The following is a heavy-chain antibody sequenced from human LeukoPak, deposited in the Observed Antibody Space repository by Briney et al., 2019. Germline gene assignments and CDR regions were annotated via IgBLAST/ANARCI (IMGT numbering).Heavy chain of an antibody. CDR1: GFTFSSYG. Sequence: GGSLRLSCAASGFTFSSYGMSWVRQAPGKGLEWVSGISGSGGSTYYADSVKGRFTVSRDNSKNTLYLQMNSLRAEDTAVYYCARDGYYYVSGSYFGYWGQGTLVTVSS. CDR2: ISGSGGST. D-gene: IGHD3-10*01. V-gene: IGHV3-23*01. J-gene: IGHJ4*02. CDR3: ARDGYYYVSGSYFGY.